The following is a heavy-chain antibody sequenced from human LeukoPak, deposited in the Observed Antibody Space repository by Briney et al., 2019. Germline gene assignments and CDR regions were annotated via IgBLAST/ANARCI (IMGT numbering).Heavy chain of an antibody. V-gene: IGHV4-59*01. CDR2: MLYNGST. CDR3: ARSTSGSRPAAHAGATPSFDY. J-gene: IGHJ4*02. D-gene: IGHD1-26*01. CDR1: GGSIGYYY. Sequence: SEILSLTCTVSGGSIGYYYWSWIRQPPGKGLEWIGYMLYNGSTNYNPSLKSRVTMLVDTSKNQFSLKLSSVTAADTAVYYCARSTSGSRPAAHAGATPSFDYWGQGTLVTVSS.